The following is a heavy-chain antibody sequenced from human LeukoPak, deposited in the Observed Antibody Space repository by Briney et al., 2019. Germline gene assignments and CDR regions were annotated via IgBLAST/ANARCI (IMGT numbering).Heavy chain of an antibody. D-gene: IGHD5/OR15-5a*01. CDR1: GYTLTELS. J-gene: IGHJ6*02. Sequence: ASVKVSCKVSGYTLTELSMHWVRQVPGKGLEWMGGFDPEDGETIYAQKFQGRVTMTEDTSTDTAYMELSSLRSEDTAVYYCATVPRRGSVFGYYYYYGMDVWGQGTTVTVSS. CDR2: FDPEDGET. CDR3: ATVPRRGSVFGYYYYYGMDV. V-gene: IGHV1-24*01.